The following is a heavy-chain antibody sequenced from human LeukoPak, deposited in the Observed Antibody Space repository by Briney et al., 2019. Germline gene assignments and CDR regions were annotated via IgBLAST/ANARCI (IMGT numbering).Heavy chain of an antibody. CDR1: GFTFSSYS. J-gene: IGHJ1*01. V-gene: IGHV3-21*01. Sequence: PGGSLRLSCAASGFTFSSYSRTWVRQAPGKGLEWVSSISSSSSYIYYADSVKGRFTISRDNAKNSLYLQMNSLRAEDTAVYYCEGSSSSTYWGQGTLVTVSS. CDR3: EGSSSSTY. D-gene: IGHD6-13*01. CDR2: ISSSSSYI.